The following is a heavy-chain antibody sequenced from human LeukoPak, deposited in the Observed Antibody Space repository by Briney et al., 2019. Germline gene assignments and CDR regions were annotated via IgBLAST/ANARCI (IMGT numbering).Heavy chain of an antibody. J-gene: IGHJ3*02. D-gene: IGHD5-24*01. CDR3: ARDERPTGSKAFDI. Sequence: SRTLSLTCTVSGGSISSGGYYWSWIRQHPGKGLEWIGYIYYSGSTYYNPSLKSRVTISVDTSKNQFSLKLSSVTAADTAVYYCARDERPTGSKAFDIWGQGTMVTVSS. CDR1: GGSISSGGYY. CDR2: IYYSGST. V-gene: IGHV4-31*03.